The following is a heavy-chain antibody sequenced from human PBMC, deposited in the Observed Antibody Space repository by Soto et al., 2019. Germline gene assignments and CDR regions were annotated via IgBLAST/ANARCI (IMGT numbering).Heavy chain of an antibody. Sequence: EVQLLESGGGLVQPGGSLRLSCAASGFTFSSYAMSWVRQAPGKGLEWVSAISGSGGSTYYADSVKGRFTISRDNSKNTLYLQMNSLRAEDTAVYYCAKVKWGFGELLSKPDYYYMDVWGKGTTVTVSS. CDR2: ISGSGGST. CDR3: AKVKWGFGELLSKPDYYYMDV. J-gene: IGHJ6*03. V-gene: IGHV3-23*01. D-gene: IGHD3-10*01. CDR1: GFTFSSYA.